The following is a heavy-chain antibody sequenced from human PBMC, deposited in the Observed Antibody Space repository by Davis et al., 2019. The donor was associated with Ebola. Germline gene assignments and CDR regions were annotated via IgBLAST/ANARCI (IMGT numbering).Heavy chain of an antibody. J-gene: IGHJ6*02. CDR3: ARGGRDGYNYYYYYYGMDV. D-gene: IGHD5-24*01. CDR1: GGSINNYF. Sequence: MPSETLSLTCTVSGGSINNYFWSWIRQPPGKGLEWIGNIHYLGNTNYNPSLKSRVTMSVDTSKNQFSLKLSSVTAADTAVYYCARGGRDGYNYYYYYYGMDVWGQGTTIIVSS. CDR2: IHYLGNT. V-gene: IGHV4-59*01.